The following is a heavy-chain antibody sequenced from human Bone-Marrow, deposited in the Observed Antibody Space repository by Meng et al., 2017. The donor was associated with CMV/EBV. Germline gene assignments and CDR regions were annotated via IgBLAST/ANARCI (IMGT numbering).Heavy chain of an antibody. CDR2: MNPNSGNT. Sequence: KASGYTFTSYDINWERQATGQGLEWMGWMNPNSGNTGYAQKFQGRVTMTRNTAISTAYMELSSLRAEDTAVYYCARTPGVTAPGTQAWGQGTLVTVSS. J-gene: IGHJ5*02. V-gene: IGHV1-8*01. CDR3: ARTPGVTAPGTQA. CDR1: GYTFTSYD. D-gene: IGHD6-13*01.